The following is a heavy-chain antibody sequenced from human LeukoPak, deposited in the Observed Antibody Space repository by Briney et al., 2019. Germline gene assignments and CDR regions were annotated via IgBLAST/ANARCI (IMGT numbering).Heavy chain of an antibody. V-gene: IGHV1-18*01. CDR2: ISAYNGNT. J-gene: IGHJ4*02. CDR1: GYTFTSYG. Sequence: GASVKVSCKASGYTFTSYGISWVRQAPGQGREWMGWISAYNGNTTYAQNIQGRVTMTTDTSTSTAYMELRSLRSDDTAVYYCARDPNDFWSVQPRSDYWGQGTLVTVSS. D-gene: IGHD3-3*01. CDR3: ARDPNDFWSVQPRSDY.